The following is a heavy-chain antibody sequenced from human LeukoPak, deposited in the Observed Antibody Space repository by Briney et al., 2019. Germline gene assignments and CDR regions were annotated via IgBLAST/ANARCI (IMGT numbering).Heavy chain of an antibody. Sequence: GGSLRLSCAASGFTFSSYSMNWVRQAPGKGLEWVSSISSSSSYIYYADSVKGRFTISSDNAKNSLYLQMNSLRAEDTAVYYCARDRRDFWSGYCWGQGTLVTVSS. CDR3: ARDRRDFWSGYC. D-gene: IGHD3-3*01. V-gene: IGHV3-21*01. CDR2: ISSSSSYI. J-gene: IGHJ4*02. CDR1: GFTFSSYS.